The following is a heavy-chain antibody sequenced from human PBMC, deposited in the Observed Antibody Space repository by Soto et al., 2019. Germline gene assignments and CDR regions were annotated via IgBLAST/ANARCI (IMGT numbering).Heavy chain of an antibody. CDR2: IYYSGQT. V-gene: IGHV4-39*01. Sequence: ETLCLTCSVSGVSISGSSYYWGWIRQPPGKGLEWIGSIYYSGQTYYNPSLKSRVTISVDRSKNQFSLNLTSVTATDTAFYYRARNGSPWGQGTLVTVSS. CDR3: ARNGSP. J-gene: IGHJ5*02. CDR1: GVSISGSSYY.